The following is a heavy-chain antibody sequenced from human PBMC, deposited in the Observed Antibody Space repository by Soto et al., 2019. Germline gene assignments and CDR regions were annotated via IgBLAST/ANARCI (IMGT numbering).Heavy chain of an antibody. J-gene: IGHJ4*02. CDR1: GGSISSSNW. D-gene: IGHD2-2*01. V-gene: IGHV4-4*02. CDR3: ARDPPLPAAMVD. CDR2: IYHSGST. Sequence: QVQLQESGPGLVKPSGTLSLTCAVSGGSISSSNWWSWDRQPPGKGLEWIGEIYHSGSTNYNPSLKSRVTISVDKSKTQFSLQLSSVTAADTALYYCARDPPLPAAMVDWGQGTLVTVSS.